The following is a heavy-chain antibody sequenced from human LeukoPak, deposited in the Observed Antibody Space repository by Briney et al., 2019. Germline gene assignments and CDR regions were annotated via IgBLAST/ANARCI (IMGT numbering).Heavy chain of an antibody. CDR3: ARAPPEYYYDSSGQQVAFDI. CDR2: ISSSGSTI. D-gene: IGHD3-22*01. V-gene: IGHV3-48*03. CDR1: GFTFSSYE. J-gene: IGHJ3*02. Sequence: GGSLRLSCAASGFTFSSYEMNWVRQAPGKGLEWVSYISSSGSTIYYADSVKGRFTISRDNAKNSLYLQMNSLRAEGTAVYYCARAPPEYYYDSSGQQVAFDIWGQGTMVTVSS.